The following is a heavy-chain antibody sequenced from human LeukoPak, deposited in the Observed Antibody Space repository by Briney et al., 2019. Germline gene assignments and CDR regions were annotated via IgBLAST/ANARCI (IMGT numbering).Heavy chain of an antibody. V-gene: IGHV3-23*01. CDR3: AKSHGYSSSWDAFDI. J-gene: IGHJ3*02. CDR2: ISGSGGST. D-gene: IGHD6-6*01. Sequence: TGGSLRLSCAASGFTFSSYAMSWVRQAPGKGLEWVSAISGSGGSTYYADSVKGRFTISRDNSKNTLYLQMNSLRAEDTAVYYCAKSHGYSSSWDAFDIWGQGTMVTVSS. CDR1: GFTFSSYA.